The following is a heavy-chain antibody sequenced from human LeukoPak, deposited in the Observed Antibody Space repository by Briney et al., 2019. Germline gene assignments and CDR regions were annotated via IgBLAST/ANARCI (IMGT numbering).Heavy chain of an antibody. J-gene: IGHJ4*02. D-gene: IGHD6-13*01. Sequence: GVSLRLSCAASGFTFSSYAMHWVRQAPGKGLEWVAVISYDGSNKYYADSVKGRFTISRDNSKNTLYLQMNSLRAEDTAVYYCARARGGSSPYFDYWGQGTLVTVSS. CDR1: GFTFSSYA. V-gene: IGHV3-30-3*01. CDR2: ISYDGSNK. CDR3: ARARGGSSPYFDY.